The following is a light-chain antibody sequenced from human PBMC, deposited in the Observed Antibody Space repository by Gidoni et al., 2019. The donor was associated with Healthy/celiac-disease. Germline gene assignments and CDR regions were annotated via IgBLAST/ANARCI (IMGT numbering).Light chain of an antibody. Sequence: EIVLTQSPGTLSLSPGERATLSCRASQGVGSTYLAWYQQKPGQAPRLLIFGASSRATGIPDRFSGSGSGTDFSLSISRLEPEDFAVYYCQQYGRSPWTFGQGTKVEIK. J-gene: IGKJ1*01. V-gene: IGKV3-20*01. CDR1: QGVGSTY. CDR3: QQYGRSPWT. CDR2: GAS.